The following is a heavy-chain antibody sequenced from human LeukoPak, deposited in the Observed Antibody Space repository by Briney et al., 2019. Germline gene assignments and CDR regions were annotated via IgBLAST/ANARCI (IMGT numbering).Heavy chain of an antibody. D-gene: IGHD4-11*01. J-gene: IGHJ4*02. CDR2: INPNSGGT. V-gene: IGHV1-2*06. Sequence: ASVKVSCKASGYTFTGYYMHWVRQAPGQGLEWMGRINPNSGGTNYAQKFQGRVTMTRDTSISTAYMELSRLRSDDTAVYYCASLPSNTVTHDYWGQGTLVTVSS. CDR3: ASLPSNTVTHDY. CDR1: GYTFTGYY.